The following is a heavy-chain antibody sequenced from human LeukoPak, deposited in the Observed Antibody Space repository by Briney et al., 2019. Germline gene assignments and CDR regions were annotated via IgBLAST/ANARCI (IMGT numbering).Heavy chain of an antibody. D-gene: IGHD6-19*01. CDR3: ARLVGGWYSSNFDY. Sequence: SETLSLTCTVSGGSISSSSYYWGWIRQPPGKGPEWIGSIYYSGSTYYNPSLKSRVTISVDTSKNQFSLKLSSVTAADTAVYYCARLVGGWYSSNFDYWGQGTLVTVSS. J-gene: IGHJ4*02. CDR1: GGSISSSSYY. CDR2: IYYSGST. V-gene: IGHV4-39*01.